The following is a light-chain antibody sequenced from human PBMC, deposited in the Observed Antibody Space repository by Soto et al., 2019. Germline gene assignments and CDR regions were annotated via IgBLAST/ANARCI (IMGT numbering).Light chain of an antibody. CDR1: QSVSNNY. CDR3: QQYGIAPLMYT. J-gene: IGKJ2*01. CDR2: GAS. Sequence: EIVLMQSPGTLSLSPGERATLSCRASQSVSNNYLAWDQQKPGQAPRLLIYGASARATGVPDRFSGSGSGTDFTLTITRLEPEDFAVYYCQQYGIAPLMYTFGQGTKLGVK. V-gene: IGKV3-20*01.